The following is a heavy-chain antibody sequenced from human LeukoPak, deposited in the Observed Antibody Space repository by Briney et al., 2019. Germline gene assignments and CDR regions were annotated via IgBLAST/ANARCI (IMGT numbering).Heavy chain of an antibody. CDR1: GGTFSSYA. D-gene: IGHD2-2*01. CDR2: IIPIFGTA. V-gene: IGHV1-69*01. CDR3: ATLVLAARWFDP. Sequence: SVKVSCKASGGTFSSYAISWVRQAPGQGLEWMGGIIPIFGTANYAQKFQGRVTITADESTSTAYMELSSLRSEDTAVYYCATLVLAARWFDPWGQGTLVTVSS. J-gene: IGHJ5*02.